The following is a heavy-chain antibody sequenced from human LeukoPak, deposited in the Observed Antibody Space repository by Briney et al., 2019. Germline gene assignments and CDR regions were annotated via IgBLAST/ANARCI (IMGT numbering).Heavy chain of an antibody. Sequence: GGSLRLSCAASGFTFSSYGMHWVRQAPGKGLEWVAVISYDGSNKYYADSVKGRFTISRDNSKNTLYLQMNSLRAEDTAVYYCAKDGEAYYYDSSGYFHYWGQGTLVTVSS. CDR1: GFTFSSYG. CDR2: ISYDGSNK. V-gene: IGHV3-30*18. CDR3: AKDGEAYYYDSSGYFHY. D-gene: IGHD3-22*01. J-gene: IGHJ4*02.